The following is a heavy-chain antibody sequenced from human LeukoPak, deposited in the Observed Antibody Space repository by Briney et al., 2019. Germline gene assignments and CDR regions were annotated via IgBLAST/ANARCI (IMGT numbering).Heavy chain of an antibody. CDR2: IYHSGST. CDR1: GYSINSISSTYY. Sequence: PSETLSLTCTVSGYSINSISSTYYWGWVRQSLGKGLEWIGSIYHSGSTYYNPSLQSRVTISIDTSKNQFSLKLSSVTAADTAVYYCARDPLTYGATDYWGQGTLVTVSS. J-gene: IGHJ4*02. V-gene: IGHV4-38-2*02. D-gene: IGHD3-10*01. CDR3: ARDPLTYGATDY.